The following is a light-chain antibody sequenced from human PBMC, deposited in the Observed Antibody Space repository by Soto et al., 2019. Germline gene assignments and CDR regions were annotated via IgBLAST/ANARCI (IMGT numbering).Light chain of an antibody. J-gene: IGKJ1*01. CDR1: QSVSSN. V-gene: IGKV3-15*01. CDR2: GAS. CDR3: QQYNNWQRT. Sequence: EIVMTQSPATLSVSPGERANLSCRASQSVSSNLAWYQQKPGQAPRLLIYGASTRATGIPARFSGSGSGTEFTLTISSLQSEDFAVYYCQQYNNWQRTFGQGTKVEIK.